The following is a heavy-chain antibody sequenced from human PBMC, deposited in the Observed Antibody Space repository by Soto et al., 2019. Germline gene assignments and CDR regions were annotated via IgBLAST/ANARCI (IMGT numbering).Heavy chain of an antibody. J-gene: IGHJ4*02. CDR2: IYYSGST. Sequence: PSETLSLTCTVSGGSISSGDYYWSWIRQLPGKGLEWIGYIYYSGSTYYNPSLKSRVTISVDTSKNQFSLKLSSVTAADTAVYYCARGYCTNGVCYTVDYFDYWGQGTLVTVSS. CDR3: ARGYCTNGVCYTVDYFDY. D-gene: IGHD2-8*01. CDR1: GGSISSGDYY. V-gene: IGHV4-30-4*01.